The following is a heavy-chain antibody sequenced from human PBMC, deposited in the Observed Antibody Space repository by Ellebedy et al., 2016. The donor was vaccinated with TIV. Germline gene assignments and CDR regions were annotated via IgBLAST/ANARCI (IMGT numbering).Heavy chain of an antibody. CDR3: ARARAVRGLILDYYYYGMDV. D-gene: IGHD3-10*01. Sequence: MPSETLSLTCSFPGGAISNFYWSRIRQPAGKGLEWIGRIYKTGSTHYNPSLKSRVTMSVDTSKNQFSLKLSSVTAADTAVYYCARARAVRGLILDYYYYGMDVWGQGTTVTVSS. J-gene: IGHJ6*02. CDR2: IYKTGST. V-gene: IGHV4-4*07. CDR1: GGAISNFY.